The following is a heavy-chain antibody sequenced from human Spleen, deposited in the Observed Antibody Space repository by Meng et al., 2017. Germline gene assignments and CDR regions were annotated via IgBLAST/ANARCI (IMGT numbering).Heavy chain of an antibody. CDR3: AKGQLTPTGTYNWFDP. D-gene: IGHD1-1*01. Sequence: GESLKISCVVSGFTFKSHAMNWVRQAPGKGLEWVSAISGSGGDTFYTDSVRGRFTISRDNSKNTLFLQMNSLRAEDTAIYYCAKGQLTPTGTYNWFDPWGQGALVTVSS. V-gene: IGHV3-23*01. CDR2: ISGSGGDT. CDR1: GFTFKSHA. J-gene: IGHJ5*02.